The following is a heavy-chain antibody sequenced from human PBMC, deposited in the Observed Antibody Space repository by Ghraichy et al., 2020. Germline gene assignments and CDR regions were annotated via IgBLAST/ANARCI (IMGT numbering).Heavy chain of an antibody. CDR2: INPSGGST. CDR3: AREHNTMIVVVTPGYYMDV. D-gene: IGHD3-22*01. V-gene: IGHV1-46*01. CDR1: GYTFTSYY. Sequence: ASVKVSCKASGYTFTSYYMHWVRQAPGQGLEWMGIINPSGGSTSYAQKFQGRVTMTRDTSTSTVYMELSSLRSEDMAVYYCAREHNTMIVVVTPGYYMDVWGKGTTVTVSS. J-gene: IGHJ6*03.